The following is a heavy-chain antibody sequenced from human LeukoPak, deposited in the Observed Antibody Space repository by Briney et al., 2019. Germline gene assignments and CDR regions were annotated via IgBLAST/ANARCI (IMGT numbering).Heavy chain of an antibody. D-gene: IGHD3-10*01. V-gene: IGHV3-30*02. J-gene: IGHJ3*02. CDR2: IPFDGSNNK. Sequence: GGSLRLSCAASGFTFSSYGMNWVRQAPGKGPEGVAFIPFDGSNNKYYADCVKGRFTISRDNSKNTLYLQMNTLRAEDTAVYYCVKDSRYYGSGASAFDIWGQGTKVTVSS. CDR3: VKDSRYYGSGASAFDI. CDR1: GFTFSSYG.